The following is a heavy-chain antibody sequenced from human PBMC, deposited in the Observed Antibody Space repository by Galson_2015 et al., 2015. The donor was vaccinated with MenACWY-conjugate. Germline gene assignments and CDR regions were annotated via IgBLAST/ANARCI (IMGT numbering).Heavy chain of an antibody. CDR3: LRGYDWCSYFRA. Sequence: SLRLSCAVSGFSVTDNCLSWVRQAPGKGPEWIAMVDRVGATIYADSVSGRFTVSRDNFKNPVILQMNSLRAEDTAVYRCLRGYDWCSYFRAWGQGAQVTVSS. J-gene: IGHJ5*02. V-gene: IGHV3-53*01. CDR2: VDRVGAT. CDR1: GFSVTDNC. D-gene: IGHD2-8*01.